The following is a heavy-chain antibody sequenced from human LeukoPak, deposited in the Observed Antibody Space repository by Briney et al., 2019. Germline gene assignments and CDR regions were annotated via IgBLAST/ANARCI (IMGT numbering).Heavy chain of an antibody. D-gene: IGHD4-11*01. CDR2: INHSGST. Sequence: SETLSLTCTVSGGSISSYYWSWIRQPPGKGLEWIGEINHSGSTNYNPSLKSRVTISVDTSKNQFSLKLSSVTAADTAVYYCARADYSNYFGAFDIWGQGTMVTVSS. CDR1: GGSISSYY. J-gene: IGHJ3*02. V-gene: IGHV4-34*01. CDR3: ARADYSNYFGAFDI.